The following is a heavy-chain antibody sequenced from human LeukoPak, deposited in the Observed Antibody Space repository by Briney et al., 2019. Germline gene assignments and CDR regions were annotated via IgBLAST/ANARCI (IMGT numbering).Heavy chain of an antibody. CDR1: GVSISSYY. CDR3: ARAGGAAGDWFDP. J-gene: IGHJ5*02. D-gene: IGHD6-25*01. V-gene: IGHV4-59*08. Sequence: SETLSLTCTVSGVSISSYYWSWIRQPPGKGLEWIGYIYYSGSTNYNPSLKSRVTISVDTSKNQFSLKLSSVTAADTAVYYCARAGGAAGDWFDPWGQGTLVTVSS. CDR2: IYYSGST.